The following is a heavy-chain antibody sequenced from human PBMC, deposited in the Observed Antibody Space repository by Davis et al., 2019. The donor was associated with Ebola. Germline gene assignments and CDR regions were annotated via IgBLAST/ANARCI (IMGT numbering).Heavy chain of an antibody. J-gene: IGHJ3*02. CDR3: ARAAKYYYDSSGRSAFDI. D-gene: IGHD3-22*01. V-gene: IGHV3-53*01. Sequence: PGGSLRLSCAASGFTVSSNYMSWVRQAPGKGLEWVSVIYSGGSTYYADSVKGRFTISRDNSKNTLYLQMNSLRAEDTAVYYCARAAKYYYDSSGRSAFDIWGQGTMVTVSS. CDR1: GFTVSSNY. CDR2: IYSGGST.